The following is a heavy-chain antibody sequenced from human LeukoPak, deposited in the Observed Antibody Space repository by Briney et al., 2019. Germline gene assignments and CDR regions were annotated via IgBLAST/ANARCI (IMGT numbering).Heavy chain of an antibody. CDR3: AKDGDTAMPPLDY. D-gene: IGHD5-18*01. CDR1: VFTFSSYG. V-gene: IGHV3-30*02. CDR2: IRYDGSNK. Sequence: GGSLRLSCAASVFTFSSYGMHWFRQAPGKGLEWVAFIRYDGSNKYYADSVKGRFTISRDNSKNTLYLQMNSLRAEDTAVYYCAKDGDTAMPPLDYWGQGTLVTVSS. J-gene: IGHJ4*02.